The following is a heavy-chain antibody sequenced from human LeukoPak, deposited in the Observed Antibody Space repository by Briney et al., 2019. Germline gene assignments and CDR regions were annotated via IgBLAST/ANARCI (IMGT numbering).Heavy chain of an antibody. CDR3: AREGGDYYDSSGYYGWFDP. J-gene: IGHJ5*02. V-gene: IGHV4-59*01. CDR2: IYYSGST. D-gene: IGHD3-22*01. CDR1: GGSISSYY. Sequence: KPSETLSLTCTVSGGSISSYYWSWIRQPPGKGLEWIGYIYYSGSTNYNPSLKGRVTISVDTSKNQFSLKLSSVTAADTAVYYCAREGGDYYDSSGYYGWFDPWGQGTLVTVSS.